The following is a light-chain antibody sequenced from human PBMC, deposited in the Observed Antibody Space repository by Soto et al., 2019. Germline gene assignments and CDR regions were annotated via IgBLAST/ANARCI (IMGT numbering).Light chain of an antibody. V-gene: IGLV2-11*01. J-gene: IGLJ1*01. CDR1: SSDVGVYNY. CDR2: DVS. Sequence: QSALTQPRSVSGSPGQSVTISCTGTSSDVGVYNYVSWYQQYPGKAPKIMIYDVSKRPSWVPDRFSGSKSDNTASLTISGLQAEDEADYYCCSYAGSYTFVFGIGTKLTVL. CDR3: CSYAGSYTFV.